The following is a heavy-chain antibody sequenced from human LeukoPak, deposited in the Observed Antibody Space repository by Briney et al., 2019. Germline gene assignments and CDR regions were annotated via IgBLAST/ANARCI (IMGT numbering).Heavy chain of an antibody. CDR3: ARVPSVAGYSGYDYHYYFDY. CDR1: GGTFSSYA. V-gene: IGHV1-69*06. Sequence: GASVKVSCKASGGTFSSYAISWVRQAPGQGLEWMGGIMPIFGTANYAQKFQGRVTITADKSTSTAYMELSSLRSEDTAVYYCARVPSVAGYSGYDYHYYFDYWGQGTLVTVSS. J-gene: IGHJ4*02. CDR2: IMPIFGTA. D-gene: IGHD5-12*01.